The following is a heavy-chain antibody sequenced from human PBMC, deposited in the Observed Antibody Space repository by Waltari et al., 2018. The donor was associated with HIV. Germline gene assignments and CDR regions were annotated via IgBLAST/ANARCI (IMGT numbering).Heavy chain of an antibody. Sequence: QLHLQESGPGLVKPSETLALTCTVSGGSITTNDFSWAWLRQPPGKGLEWIGLMYNSGTTDYNPSLKSRVSMSRDTSKNRFSLRLHSVTAADTAIYYCARRGDGFNQHARLDHWGPGTLVTVSS. CDR2: MYNSGTT. V-gene: IGHV4-39*01. J-gene: IGHJ4*02. D-gene: IGHD2-2*01. CDR3: ARRGDGFNQHARLDH. CDR1: GGSITTNDFS.